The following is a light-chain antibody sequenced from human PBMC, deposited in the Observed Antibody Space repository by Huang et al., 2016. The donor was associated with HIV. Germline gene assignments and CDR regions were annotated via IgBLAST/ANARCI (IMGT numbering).Light chain of an antibody. CDR2: DAS. CDR1: QDISNY. Sequence: DIQMTQSPSSLSASVGDRVTITCQASQDISNYLNWYQQKPGKAPKRLIYDASNLETGGPSRFSGSGSGTDFTFTISSLQPEDIATYYCQQYDNLPIFTFGPGTKVDIK. V-gene: IGKV1-33*01. J-gene: IGKJ3*01. CDR3: QQYDNLPIFT.